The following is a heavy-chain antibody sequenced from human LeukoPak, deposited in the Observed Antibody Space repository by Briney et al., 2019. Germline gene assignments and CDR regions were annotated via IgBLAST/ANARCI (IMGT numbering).Heavy chain of an antibody. Sequence: SETLSLTCTVSGGSISSYYWSWIRQPAGKGLEWIGRIYTSGSTNYNPSLKSRVTMSVDTSKNRFSLKLSSVTAADTAVYYCARGAVRPAAISFVAFDIWGQGTMVTVSS. CDR3: ARGAVRPAAISFVAFDI. CDR2: IYTSGST. D-gene: IGHD2-2*02. J-gene: IGHJ3*02. V-gene: IGHV4-4*07. CDR1: GGSISSYY.